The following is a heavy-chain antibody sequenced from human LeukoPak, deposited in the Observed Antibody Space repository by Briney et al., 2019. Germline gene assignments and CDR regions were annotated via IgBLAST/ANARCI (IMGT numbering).Heavy chain of an antibody. Sequence: SETLSLTCTVSGGSISSSSYYWGWIRQPPGKGLEWIGSIYYSGSTYYNPSLKSRVTISVDTSKNQFSLKLSSVTAADTAVYYCAAAYDYVWGSYRNWGQGTLVTVSS. CDR1: GGSISSSSYY. J-gene: IGHJ4*02. V-gene: IGHV4-39*01. CDR2: IYYSGST. D-gene: IGHD3-16*02. CDR3: AAAYDYVWGSYRN.